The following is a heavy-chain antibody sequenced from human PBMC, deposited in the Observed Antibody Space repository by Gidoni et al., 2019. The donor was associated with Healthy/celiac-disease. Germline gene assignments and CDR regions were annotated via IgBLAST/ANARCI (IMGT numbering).Heavy chain of an antibody. Sequence: QVQLVESGGGVVQPGRSLRLSCAASGFTFSSYAMHWVRQAPGKGLEWVAVISYDGSNKYYADSVKGRFTISRDNSKNTLYLQMNSLRAEDTAVYYCARGIVVVVAATQYFQHWGQGTLVTVSS. D-gene: IGHD2-15*01. CDR2: ISYDGSNK. J-gene: IGHJ1*01. V-gene: IGHV3-30-3*01. CDR3: ARGIVVVVAATQYFQH. CDR1: GFTFSSYA.